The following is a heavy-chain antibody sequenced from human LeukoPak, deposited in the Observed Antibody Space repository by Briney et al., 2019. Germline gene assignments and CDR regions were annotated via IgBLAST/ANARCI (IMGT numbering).Heavy chain of an antibody. V-gene: IGHV4-59*01. CDR1: GFSINCNY. J-gene: IGHJ4*02. CDR2: MYYSGDT. Sequence: PSETLSRTCTGYGFSINCNYWRWKRPPPGKGLKWMVHMYYSGDTKYNPFLKSRVTISVDTSKNQLPPKLSSVSDPDTAVYCCIRRCKDAYPLYCFDYWGQGNLVTVSS. D-gene: IGHD5-24*01. CDR3: IRRCKDAYPLYCFDY.